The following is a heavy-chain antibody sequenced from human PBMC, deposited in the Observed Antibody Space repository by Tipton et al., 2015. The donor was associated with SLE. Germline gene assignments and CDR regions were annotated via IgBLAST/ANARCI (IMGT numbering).Heavy chain of an antibody. D-gene: IGHD5-24*01. CDR3: SREESYWYFDL. V-gene: IGHV3-33*05. Sequence: RSLRLSCTASGFTFNKFAMHWVRQPPGKGLQWVAIIPYDGDSEHYADSVKGRFTIHRDNSENTLYLQMNSLRAEDTAIYYCSREESYWYFDLWGQGTLVTVSS. J-gene: IGHJ2*01. CDR1: GFTFNKFA. CDR2: IPYDGDSE.